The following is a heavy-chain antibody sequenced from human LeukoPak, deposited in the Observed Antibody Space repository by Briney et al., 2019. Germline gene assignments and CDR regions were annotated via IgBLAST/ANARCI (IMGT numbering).Heavy chain of an antibody. CDR3: ARVLHPKRIWFGEFLSWFDP. V-gene: IGHV4-39*01. D-gene: IGHD3-10*01. J-gene: IGHJ5*02. Sequence: PSETLSLTCTVSGGSISSSSYYWGWIRQPPGKGLEWIGSIYYSGSTYYNPSLKSRVTISVDTSKNQFSLKLSSVTAADTAVYYCARVLHPKRIWFGEFLSWFDPWGQGTLVTVSS. CDR1: GGSISSSSYY. CDR2: IYYSGST.